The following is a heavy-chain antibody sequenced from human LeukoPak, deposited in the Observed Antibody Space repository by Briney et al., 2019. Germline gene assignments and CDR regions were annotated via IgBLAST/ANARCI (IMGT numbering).Heavy chain of an antibody. Sequence: PGGSLRLSCAASGFTFSSYAMSWVREAPGKGLEWVSAISGSGGSTYYAGSVKGRFTISRDNSRNTLYLQMDSLRAEDTAVYYCAKQVAAPGPIDYWGQGTLVTVSS. CDR2: ISGSGGST. D-gene: IGHD5-12*01. J-gene: IGHJ4*02. CDR1: GFTFSSYA. CDR3: AKQVAAPGPIDY. V-gene: IGHV3-23*01.